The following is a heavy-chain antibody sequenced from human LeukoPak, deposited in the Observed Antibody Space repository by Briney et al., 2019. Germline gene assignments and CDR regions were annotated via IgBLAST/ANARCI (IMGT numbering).Heavy chain of an antibody. CDR3: ARWGDLYYYDSSDAFDI. Sequence: ASVKVSCKASGYTFTSYDIHWVRQATGQGLEWMGWMNPNSGNTGYAQKVQGRVTMTRNTSISTAYMELSSLRSEDTAVYYCARWGDLYYYDSSDAFDIWGQGTMVTVSS. D-gene: IGHD3-22*01. J-gene: IGHJ3*02. CDR1: GYTFTSYD. CDR2: MNPNSGNT. V-gene: IGHV1-8*01.